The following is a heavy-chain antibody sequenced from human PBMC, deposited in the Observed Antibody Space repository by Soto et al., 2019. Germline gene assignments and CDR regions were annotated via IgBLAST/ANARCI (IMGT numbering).Heavy chain of an antibody. Sequence: QVQLQESGPGLVKPSETLSLTCTVSGGSISSYYWRWIRQPPGKGLEWIGYIYYSGSTNYNPSLKSRVTIAVDTSKNPFSLRMSSVTAADTAVYYCARAQIEDGYNSAFDIWGQGTMVTVSS. CDR1: GGSISSYY. V-gene: IGHV4-59*01. CDR2: IYYSGST. J-gene: IGHJ3*02. CDR3: ARAQIEDGYNSAFDI. D-gene: IGHD5-12*01.